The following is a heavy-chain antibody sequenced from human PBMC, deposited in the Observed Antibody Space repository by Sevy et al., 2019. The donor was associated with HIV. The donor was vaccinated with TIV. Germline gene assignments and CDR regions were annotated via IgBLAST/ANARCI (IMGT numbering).Heavy chain of an antibody. CDR2: MTSSGSYI. J-gene: IGHJ4*02. D-gene: IGHD2-15*01. V-gene: IGHV3-21*01. Sequence: GGSLRLSCAASGFNLSTSTMNWVRQAPGKGLEWVSLMTSSGSYILYADSVKGRFTISRDNAKNSVFLQMNSLRVEDTAVYYCVRDGWNYWGQGSLVTVSS. CDR3: VRDGWNY. CDR1: GFNLSTST.